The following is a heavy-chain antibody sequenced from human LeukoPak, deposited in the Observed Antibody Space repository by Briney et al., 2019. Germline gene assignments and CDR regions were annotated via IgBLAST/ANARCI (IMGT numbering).Heavy chain of an antibody. CDR2: INHSGST. V-gene: IGHV4-34*01. Sequence: SETLSLTCAVYGGSFSGYYWSWIRQPPGKGLEWIGEINHSGSTNYNPSLKSRVTISVDTSKNQFSLKLSSVTAADTAVYYCASGRLGYCSGGSCSYYHYGMDVWGQGTMVTVFS. D-gene: IGHD2-15*01. J-gene: IGHJ6*02. CDR1: GGSFSGYY. CDR3: ASGRLGYCSGGSCSYYHYGMDV.